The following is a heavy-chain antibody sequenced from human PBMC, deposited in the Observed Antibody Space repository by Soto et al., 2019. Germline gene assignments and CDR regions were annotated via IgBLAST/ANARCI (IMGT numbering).Heavy chain of an antibody. CDR1: GGSFSGYY. D-gene: IGHD3-22*01. CDR3: AHEPNYYDSSGYYDY. Sequence: PSEILSLTCAVYGGSFSGYYWSWIRQPPGKGLEWIGEINHSGSTNYNPSLKSRVTISVDTSKNQFSLKLSSVTAADTAVYYCAHEPNYYDSSGYYDYWGQGTLVTVSS. CDR2: INHSGST. V-gene: IGHV4-34*01. J-gene: IGHJ4*02.